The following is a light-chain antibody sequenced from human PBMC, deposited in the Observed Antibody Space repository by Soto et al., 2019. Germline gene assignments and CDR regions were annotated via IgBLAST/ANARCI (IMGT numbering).Light chain of an antibody. CDR1: SSDVGGYNY. V-gene: IGLV2-8*01. Sequence: QSVLTQPPSASGSPGQSVTISCTGTSSDVGGYNYVSCYQQHPGKAPKLMIYEVSKRPSGVPDRFSGSKSGNTASLTVSGLQAEDEADYYCSSFAGSFYWVFGGGTKVTVL. J-gene: IGLJ2*01. CDR2: EVS. CDR3: SSFAGSFYWV.